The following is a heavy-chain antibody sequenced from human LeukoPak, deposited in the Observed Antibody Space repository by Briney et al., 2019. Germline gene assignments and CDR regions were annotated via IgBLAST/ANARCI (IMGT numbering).Heavy chain of an antibody. Sequence: GRSLRLSCAASGFTFSSYAMHWVRQAPGKGLEWVAVISYDGSNKYYADSVKGRFTISRDNSKNTLYLQMNSLRAEDTAVYYCARPPPTSSGRYFDYWGQGTLVTVSS. CDR3: ARPPPTSSGRYFDY. J-gene: IGHJ4*02. V-gene: IGHV3-30*04. CDR2: ISYDGSNK. CDR1: GFTFSSYA. D-gene: IGHD6-19*01.